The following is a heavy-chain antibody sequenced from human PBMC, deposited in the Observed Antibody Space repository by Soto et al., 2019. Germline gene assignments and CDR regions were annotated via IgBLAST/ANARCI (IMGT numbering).Heavy chain of an antibody. CDR3: ARGDRGAFDD. CDR1: GFTFSYYW. J-gene: IGHJ4*02. Sequence: EVQLVESGGDLVQPGGPLRLSCAASGFTFSYYWMHWVRQPPGKGLVWVSRIHSDGSATTYADSVKGRFTISRDNAKNRLYLQMNSLTADDTAVYYCARGDRGAFDDWGQGTLVTVSS. V-gene: IGHV3-74*01. D-gene: IGHD3-10*01. CDR2: IHSDGSAT.